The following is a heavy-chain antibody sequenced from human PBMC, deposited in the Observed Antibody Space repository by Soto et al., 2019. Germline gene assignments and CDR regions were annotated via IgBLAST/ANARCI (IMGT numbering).Heavy chain of an antibody. V-gene: IGHV2-5*02. CDR1: GFSLSTPGVG. J-gene: IGHJ4*02. Sequence: QITLKESGPTLVKPTQTLTLTCTFSGFSLSTPGVGVGWVRQPPGKALEWLALIFWDDDKRYSPSLKSRLTVTMGTAKTQVVPTMTIMYPVDTATDYCASSPGYRIFDCWGQGTLVAVSS. CDR3: ASSPGYRIFDC. CDR2: IFWDDDK. D-gene: IGHD3-16*02.